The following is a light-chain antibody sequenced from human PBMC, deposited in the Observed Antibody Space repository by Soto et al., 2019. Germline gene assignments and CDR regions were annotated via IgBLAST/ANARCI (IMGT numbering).Light chain of an antibody. CDR2: DAS. Sequence: IMVTQSPATLYVYPGERDTLPCRASQSVSSSLAWYQQKPGQAPRLLIYDASNRATGIPARFSSSGSGADFTLTISSLEPEDFAAYYCQQRRDWPITFGQGTRLEI. V-gene: IGKV3-11*01. CDR1: QSVSSS. CDR3: QQRRDWPIT. J-gene: IGKJ5*01.